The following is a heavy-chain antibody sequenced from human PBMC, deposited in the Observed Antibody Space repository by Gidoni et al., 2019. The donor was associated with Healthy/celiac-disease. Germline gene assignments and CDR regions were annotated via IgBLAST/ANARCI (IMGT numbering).Heavy chain of an antibody. D-gene: IGHD6-19*01. CDR3: ARDSAVAGTLDY. Sequence: QVQLVESGGGSVKPGGSLRLPCAASGFTFSYYYMSWIRQAPGKGLEWVSYISSSSSYTNYADSVKGRFTISRDNAKNSLYLQMNSLRAEDTAVYYCARDSAVAGTLDYWGQGTLVTVSS. J-gene: IGHJ4*02. CDR2: ISSSSSYT. V-gene: IGHV3-11*06. CDR1: GFTFSYYY.